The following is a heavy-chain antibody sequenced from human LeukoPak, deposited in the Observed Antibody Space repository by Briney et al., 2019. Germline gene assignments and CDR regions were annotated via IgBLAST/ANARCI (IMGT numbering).Heavy chain of an antibody. D-gene: IGHD2-15*01. CDR1: GYTFTSYG. CDR2: ISAYNGNT. V-gene: IGHV1-18*01. CDR3: ARDNYCSGGSCYHDYYGMDV. Sequence: ASVKVSCKASGYTFTSYGISWVRQAPGQGLEWMGWISAYNGNTNYAQKLQGRVTMATDTSTSTAYMELRSLRSDDTAVYYCARDNYCSGGSCYHDYYGMDVWGQGTTVTVSS. J-gene: IGHJ6*02.